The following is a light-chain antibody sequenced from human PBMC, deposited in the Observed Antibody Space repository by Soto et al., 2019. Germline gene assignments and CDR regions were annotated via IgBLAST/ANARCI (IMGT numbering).Light chain of an antibody. J-gene: IGKJ1*01. CDR1: ESVSTN. CDR2: GAS. Sequence: EGVITQSGSTLSRAPLERVTLSCRASESVSTNLAWYQQKAGQAPRLLIYGASTRATGIPARFSGSGYGTELTLTIRRLQYADFAVYHCQQSSIWRPLGEGTKVDIK. CDR3: QQSSIWRP. V-gene: IGKV3-15*01.